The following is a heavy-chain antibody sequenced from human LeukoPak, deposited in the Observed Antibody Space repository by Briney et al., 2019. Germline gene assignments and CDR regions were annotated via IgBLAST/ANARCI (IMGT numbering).Heavy chain of an antibody. Sequence: SQTLSLTCAISGDSISSDSSVWDWIRQSPSRGLEWLGRTYYRSKWYNEYADSVKSRITISPDTARNQFSLHLRSVIPDDTAGYYCAKSRAVYNAFGVWDQGNLVTVS. CDR3: AKSRAVYNAFGV. CDR2: TYYRSKWYN. D-gene: IGHD5-24*01. CDR1: GDSISSDSSV. V-gene: IGHV6-1*01. J-gene: IGHJ4*02.